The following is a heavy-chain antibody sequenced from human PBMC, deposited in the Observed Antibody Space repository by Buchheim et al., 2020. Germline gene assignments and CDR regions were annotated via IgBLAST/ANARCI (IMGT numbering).Heavy chain of an antibody. Sequence: QVQLVESGGGVVQPGGSLRLSCAASGFTFSNYGTHWVRQAPGKGLEWVALISYDGSSQHYADSVKGRFTISRSNSKNPLFLHMHSLRPEDTAVYYCAKAILQYGYGYPDYGGQGTL. J-gene: IGHJ4*02. V-gene: IGHV3-30*18. CDR1: GFTFSNYG. CDR2: ISYDGSSQ. D-gene: IGHD5-18*01. CDR3: AKAILQYGYGYPDY.